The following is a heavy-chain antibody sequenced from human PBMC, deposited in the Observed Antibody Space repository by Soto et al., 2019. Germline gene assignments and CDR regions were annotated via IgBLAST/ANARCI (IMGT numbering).Heavy chain of an antibody. CDR2: IYPGDSDT. V-gene: IGHV5-51*01. J-gene: IGHJ4*02. D-gene: IGHD6-6*01. CDR3: ARLRIAARPIVSDY. Sequence: PXESLSISCKGSGYSFTSYWIGWVRQMPGKGLEWMGIIYPGDSDTRYSPSFQGQVTISADKSISTAYLQWSSLKASGTAMYYCARLRIAARPIVSDYWGQGTLVTVSS. CDR1: GYSFTSYW.